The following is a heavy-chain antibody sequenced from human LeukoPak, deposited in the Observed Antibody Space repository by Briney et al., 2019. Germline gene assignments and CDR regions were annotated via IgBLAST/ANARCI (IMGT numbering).Heavy chain of an antibody. D-gene: IGHD6-13*01. Sequence: PSETLSLTCAVYGGSFSGYYWSWIRQPPGKGLEWIGEISHSGSTNYNPSLKSRVTISVDTSKNQFSLKLSSVTAADTAVYYCARARYSSSWSDGWFDPWGQGTLVTVSS. CDR1: GGSFSGYY. CDR3: ARARYSSSWSDGWFDP. J-gene: IGHJ5*02. V-gene: IGHV4-34*01. CDR2: ISHSGST.